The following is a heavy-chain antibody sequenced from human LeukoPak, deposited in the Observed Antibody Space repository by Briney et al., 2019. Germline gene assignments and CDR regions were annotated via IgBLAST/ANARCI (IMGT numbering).Heavy chain of an antibody. CDR1: GGSISSYY. J-gene: IGHJ5*02. Sequence: PSEILSLTCTVSGGSISSYYWSWIRQPPGKGLEWIGYIYSSGSTNYNPSLKSRVTMSVDTSKNQFSLKLSSVTAADTAVYYCARRDFYYGSGSYSNWFDPWGQGTLVTVSS. CDR2: IYSSGST. D-gene: IGHD3-10*01. V-gene: IGHV4-59*08. CDR3: ARRDFYYGSGSYSNWFDP.